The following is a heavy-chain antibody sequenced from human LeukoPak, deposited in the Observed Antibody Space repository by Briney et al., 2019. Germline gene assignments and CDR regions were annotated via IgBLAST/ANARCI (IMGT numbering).Heavy chain of an antibody. CDR1: GGSFSGYY. CDR2: INHSGST. Sequence: SETLSLTCAVYGGSFSGYYWSWIRQPPGKGLEWIGEINHSGSTNYNPSLKSRVTISVDTSKNQFSLKLSSVTAADTAVYYCARGWYNSSSYFDYWGQGTLVTVSS. D-gene: IGHD6-6*01. V-gene: IGHV4-34*01. CDR3: ARGWYNSSSYFDY. J-gene: IGHJ4*02.